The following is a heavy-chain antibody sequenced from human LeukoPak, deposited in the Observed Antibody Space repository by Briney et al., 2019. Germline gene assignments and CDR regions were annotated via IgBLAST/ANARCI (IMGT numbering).Heavy chain of an antibody. Sequence: GGSLRLSCAASGFTFSSYSMNWVRQAPGKGLEWVSYISSSSSTIYYADSVKGRFTISRDNAKNSLYLQMNSLRAEDTAVYYCARGPYGDHSYFDYWGQGTLVTVSS. CDR3: ARGPYGDHSYFDY. D-gene: IGHD4-17*01. V-gene: IGHV3-48*04. CDR2: ISSSSSTI. J-gene: IGHJ4*02. CDR1: GFTFSSYS.